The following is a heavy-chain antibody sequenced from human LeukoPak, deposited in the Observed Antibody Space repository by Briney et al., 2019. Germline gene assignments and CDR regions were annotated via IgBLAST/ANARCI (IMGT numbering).Heavy chain of an antibody. D-gene: IGHD2-8*02. CDR2: IYTSGST. CDR3: ARSGLVGPYGNYYYYMDV. V-gene: IGHV4-38-2*01. CDR1: GYSISSGYY. Sequence: KPSETLSLTCAVSGYSISSGYYWGWIRQPPGKGLEWIGSIYTSGSTNYNPSLKSRVTISVDTSKNQFSLKLSSVTAADTAVYYCARSGLVGPYGNYYYYMDVWGKGTTVTVSS. J-gene: IGHJ6*03.